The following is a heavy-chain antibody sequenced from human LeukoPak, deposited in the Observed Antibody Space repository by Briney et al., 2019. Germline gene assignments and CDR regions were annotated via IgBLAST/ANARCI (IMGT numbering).Heavy chain of an antibody. J-gene: IGHJ4*02. CDR2: IYWDDDK. D-gene: IGHD3-22*01. Sequence: KESGPTLAKPTQTLTLTCTFSGFSLSASGVGVGCIRQPPGKALEWLALIYWDDDKRYSPSLKSRLTITKDTSKNQVVLTMTNMDPVDTATYYCAHRISQGYYDSSGYYEEWYYFDYWGQGTLVTVSS. CDR3: AHRISQGYYDSSGYYEEWYYFDY. V-gene: IGHV2-5*02. CDR1: GFSLSASGVG.